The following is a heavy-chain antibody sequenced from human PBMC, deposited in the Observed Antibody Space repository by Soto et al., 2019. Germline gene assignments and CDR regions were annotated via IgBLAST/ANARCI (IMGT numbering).Heavy chain of an antibody. Sequence: QVQLVESGGGGVQPGRSLRLSCAASGFTFSRYGMHWVREAPGKGLEWVAVISYDGSNKYNADSVQGRFTISRDNSKNTVYLQMNRLRAADTGVYYCAKDKGIRTVMVIYCMCLWGHGTTVTFSS. CDR2: ISYDGSNK. J-gene: IGHJ6*02. CDR1: GFTFSRYG. D-gene: IGHD2-8*01. V-gene: IGHV3-30*18. CDR3: AKDKGIRTVMVIYCMCL.